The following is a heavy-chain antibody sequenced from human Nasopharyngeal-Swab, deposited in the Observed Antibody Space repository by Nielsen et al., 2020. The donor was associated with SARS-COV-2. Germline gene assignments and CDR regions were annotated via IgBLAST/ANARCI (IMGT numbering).Heavy chain of an antibody. CDR2: TYYRSKWYN. V-gene: IGHV6-1*01. Sequence: QTPSLTRAISGDSVSSNSAAWNSIRQSPSRGLEWLGRTYYRSKWYNDYAVSVKSRITINPDTSKNQFSLQLNSVTPEDTAVYYCARDPEVAGIPLFDYWGQGTLVTVSS. D-gene: IGHD6-19*01. CDR1: GDSVSSNSAA. CDR3: ARDPEVAGIPLFDY. J-gene: IGHJ4*02.